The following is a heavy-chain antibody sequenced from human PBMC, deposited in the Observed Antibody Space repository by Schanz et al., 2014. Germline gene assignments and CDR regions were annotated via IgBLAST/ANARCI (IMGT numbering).Heavy chain of an antibody. CDR3: PTSTASPSSKLVMGRTSSKDYF. J-gene: IGHJ1*01. D-gene: IGHD2-21*01. CDR1: GFTFSTYY. Sequence: LSCAASGFTFSTYYMNWVRQAPGKGLEWVSSISSSSSYISYADSVKGRFTISRDNAKNSLYLHLNRLRADHTAQNESPTSTASPSSKLVMGRTSSKDYF. CDR2: ISSSSSYI. V-gene: IGHV3-21*01.